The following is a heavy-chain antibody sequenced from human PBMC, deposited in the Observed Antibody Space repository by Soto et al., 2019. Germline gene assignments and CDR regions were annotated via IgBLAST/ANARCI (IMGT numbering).Heavy chain of an antibody. J-gene: IGHJ4*02. Sequence: SETLSLTCAVSGTSISSTFWWTWVRQPPGKGLEWIGEVYHTGTTKYNPSLKNRVTISVDKSNNQFSLELRGDDTAMYYCVKDVVFWPWGQGTLVTVSS. CDR1: GTSISSTFW. CDR2: VYHTGTT. CDR3: VKDVVFWP. D-gene: IGHD2-15*01. V-gene: IGHV4-4*02.